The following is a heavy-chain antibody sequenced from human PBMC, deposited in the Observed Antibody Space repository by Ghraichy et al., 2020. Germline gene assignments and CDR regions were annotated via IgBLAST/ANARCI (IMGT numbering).Heavy chain of an antibody. CDR2: INWDGGIT. CDR3: AKAGSTVTTVSEFDF. V-gene: IGHV3-43D*04. CDR1: GFTFDDYA. J-gene: IGHJ4*02. Sequence: GESLNSSCAASGFTFDDYAMHWVRQAPGKGLEWVSLINWDGGITYYADSVKGRFTISRDNTKNSLYLQMSSLRSEDTALYYCAKAGSTVTTVSEFDFWGQGTLVTVSS. D-gene: IGHD4-17*01.